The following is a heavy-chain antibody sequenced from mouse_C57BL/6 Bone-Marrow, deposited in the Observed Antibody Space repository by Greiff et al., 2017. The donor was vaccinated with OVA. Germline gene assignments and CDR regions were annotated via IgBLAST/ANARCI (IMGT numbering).Heavy chain of an antibody. CDR1: GFNIKDDY. J-gene: IGHJ1*03. V-gene: IGHV14-4*01. Sequence: VQLKQSGAELVRPGASVKLSCTASGFNIKDDYMHWVKQRPEQGLEWIGWIDPENGDTEYASKFQGKATITADTSSNTAYLQLSSLTSEDTAVYYCTTYDYDCDWYFDVWGTGTTVTVSS. D-gene: IGHD2-4*01. CDR2: IDPENGDT. CDR3: TTYDYDCDWYFDV.